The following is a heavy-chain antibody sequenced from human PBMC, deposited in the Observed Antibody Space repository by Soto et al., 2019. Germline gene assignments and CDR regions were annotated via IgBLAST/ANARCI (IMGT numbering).Heavy chain of an antibody. J-gene: IGHJ4*02. CDR1: GYTFTSYS. Sequence: QVQLVQSGAEVKKPGASVKVSCKASGYTFTSYSISWVRQAPGQGLEWMGWISAYNGNTNYAQKLQSTLTMTTDTSTGIAYMELRSLRADDTAVYYCARHLPPNDYWGQGTLVTVSS. CDR2: ISAYNGNT. V-gene: IGHV1-18*01. CDR3: ARHLPPNDY.